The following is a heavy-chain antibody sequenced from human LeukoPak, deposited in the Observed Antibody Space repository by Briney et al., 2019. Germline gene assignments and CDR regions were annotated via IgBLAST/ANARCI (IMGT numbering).Heavy chain of an antibody. V-gene: IGHV3-53*01. Sequence: GGSLRLSCAASGFIVSSTYMGWVRQAPGKGMEWVSFLHTDDTTYYADSVKGRFTISKDNSKNTLYFQMNSLRVEDTAVYYCARGTQVRAAAFRNLGQGTLVTVSS. CDR3: ARGTQVRAAAFRN. CDR1: GFIVSSTY. J-gene: IGHJ4*02. CDR2: LHTDDTT. D-gene: IGHD2-15*01.